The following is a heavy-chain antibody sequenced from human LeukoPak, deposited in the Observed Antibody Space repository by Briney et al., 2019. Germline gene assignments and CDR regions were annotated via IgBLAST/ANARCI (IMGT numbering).Heavy chain of an antibody. D-gene: IGHD3-10*01. Sequence: ASVKVSCXASGYTFTSYDINWVRQATGQGLEWMGWMNPNSGNTGYAQKFQDRVTMTRNTSISTAYMELSSLRSEDTAVYYCAIGSGRGKDFDYWGQRTLVTVSS. CDR3: AIGSGRGKDFDY. V-gene: IGHV1-8*02. CDR1: GYTFTSYD. J-gene: IGHJ4*02. CDR2: MNPNSGNT.